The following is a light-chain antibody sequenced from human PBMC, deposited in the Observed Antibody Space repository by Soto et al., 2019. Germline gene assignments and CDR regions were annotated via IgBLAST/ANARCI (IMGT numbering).Light chain of an antibody. CDR3: QRYGISLHT. Sequence: EIVLTQSPGTLSLSPGERATLSCRASQSVSSTYLAWYQQKPGQAPRLLIYGASSRATGIPDRFSGSGSGTDFTLTISRLAPEDFAVYYCQRYGISLHTLGQGTKLEIK. CDR2: GAS. CDR1: QSVSSTY. V-gene: IGKV3-20*01. J-gene: IGKJ2*01.